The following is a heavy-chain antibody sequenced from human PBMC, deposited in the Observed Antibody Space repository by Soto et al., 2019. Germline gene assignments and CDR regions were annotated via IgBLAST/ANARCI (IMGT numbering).Heavy chain of an antibody. CDR3: VTGREFRQRVTYYFDY. V-gene: IGHV1-69*02. J-gene: IGHJ4*02. CDR2: IIPILGIA. CDR1: GGTFSSYT. Sequence: SGKVSCKASGGTFSSYTISWVRQAPGQGLEWMGRIIPILGIANYAQKFQGRVTITADKSTSTAYMELNSLRSEDAAVYYCVTGREFRQRVTYYFDYWGQGTLVTVSS. D-gene: IGHD3-10*01.